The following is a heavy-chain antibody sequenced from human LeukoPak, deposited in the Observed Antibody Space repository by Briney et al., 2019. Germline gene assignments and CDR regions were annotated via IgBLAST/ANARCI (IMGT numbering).Heavy chain of an antibody. J-gene: IGHJ2*01. Sequence: SETLSLTCTVSGGSISSGDYYWSWIRQPPGKGLEWIGYIYYSGSTYYNPSLKSRVTISVDTSKNQFSLKLSSVTAADTAVYYRARDLNYGYFDLWGRGTLVTVSS. CDR1: GGSISSGDYY. CDR2: IYYSGST. CDR3: ARDLNYGYFDL. V-gene: IGHV4-30-4*01.